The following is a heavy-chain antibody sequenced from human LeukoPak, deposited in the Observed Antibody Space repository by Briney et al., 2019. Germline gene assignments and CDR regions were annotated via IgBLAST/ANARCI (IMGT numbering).Heavy chain of an antibody. CDR2: ISAYNGNT. J-gene: IGHJ4*02. CDR1: GYTFTSYG. Sequence: ALVKVSCKASGYTFTSYGISWVRQAPGQGLEWMGWISAYNGNTNYAQKLQGRVTMTTDTSTSTAYMELRSLRSDDTAVYYCARVSYDSSGYSLDYWGQGTLVTVSS. CDR3: ARVSYDSSGYSLDY. D-gene: IGHD3-22*01. V-gene: IGHV1-18*01.